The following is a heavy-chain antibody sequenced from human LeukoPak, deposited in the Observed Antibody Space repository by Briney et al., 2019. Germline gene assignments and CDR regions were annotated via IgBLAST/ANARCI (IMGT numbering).Heavy chain of an antibody. D-gene: IGHD5-24*01. V-gene: IGHV3-48*01. CDR2: IGIDSGNT. CDR1: GFTFSDYS. J-gene: IGHJ4*02. CDR3: ARDYKYAFDN. Sequence: GGSLRLSCAASGFTFSDYSMNWVRKAPGKGLEWISYIGIDSGNTNYADSVKGRFTISGDKAKNSLYLQMNSLRVEDTAVYYCARDYKYAFDNWGQGTLVTVSS.